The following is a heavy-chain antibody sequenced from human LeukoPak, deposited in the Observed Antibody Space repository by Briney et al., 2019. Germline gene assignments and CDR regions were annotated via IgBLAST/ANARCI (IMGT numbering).Heavy chain of an antibody. V-gene: IGHV4-34*01. CDR2: INHSGST. J-gene: IGHJ6*02. CDR3: ARGHPQLYNFWSGYTTYYYYGMDV. CDR1: GGSFSGYY. D-gene: IGHD3-3*01. Sequence: SETLSLTCAVYGGSFSGYYWSWIRQPPGKGLEWIGEINHSGSTNYNPSLKSRVTISVDTSKNQFSLKLSSVTAADTAVYYCARGHPQLYNFWSGYTTYYYYGMDVWGQGTTVTVSS.